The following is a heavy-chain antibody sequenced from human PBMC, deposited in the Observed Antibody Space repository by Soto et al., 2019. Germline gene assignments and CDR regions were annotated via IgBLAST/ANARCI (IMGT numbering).Heavy chain of an antibody. J-gene: IGHJ6*02. Sequence: ASVKVSCKASGYTFTSYYMHWVRQAPGQGLEWMGIINPSGGSTSYAQKFQGRVTMTRDTSTSTVYMELSSLRSEDTAVYYCAILGIQQQLVTHGLDVWGQGTTVTVSS. CDR1: GYTFTSYY. CDR3: AILGIQQQLVTHGLDV. V-gene: IGHV1-46*01. D-gene: IGHD6-13*01. CDR2: INPSGGST.